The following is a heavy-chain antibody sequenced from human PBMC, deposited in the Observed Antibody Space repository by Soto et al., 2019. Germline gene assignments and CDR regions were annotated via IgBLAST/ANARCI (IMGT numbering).Heavy chain of an antibody. CDR2: IDPSDSYT. Sequence: GESLKISCKGSGYSFTSYWISWVRQMPGKGLEWMGRIDPSDSYTNYSPSFQGHVTISADKSISTAYLQWSSLKASDTAMYYCARLVSDLNIVVVPADVDYWGQGTLVTVSS. D-gene: IGHD2-2*01. CDR1: GYSFTSYW. V-gene: IGHV5-10-1*01. CDR3: ARLVSDLNIVVVPADVDY. J-gene: IGHJ4*02.